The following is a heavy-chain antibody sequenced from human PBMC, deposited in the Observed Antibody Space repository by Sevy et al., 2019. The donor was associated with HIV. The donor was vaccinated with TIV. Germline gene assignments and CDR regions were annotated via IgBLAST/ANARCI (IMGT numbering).Heavy chain of an antibody. V-gene: IGHV1-24*01. CDR2: FDPEDGET. J-gene: IGHJ4*02. D-gene: IGHD3-22*01. CDR3: ATTKDYYEGSGYPFDG. CDR1: GSALTELA. Sequence: ASVKVSCKVSGSALTELAMHWVRQAPGKGLEWMATFDPEDGETFYAQKFQGRVTMTEDTSTDTAYLELVSLRSEDTAAYYCATTKDYYEGSGYPFDGWGQGTLVTVSS.